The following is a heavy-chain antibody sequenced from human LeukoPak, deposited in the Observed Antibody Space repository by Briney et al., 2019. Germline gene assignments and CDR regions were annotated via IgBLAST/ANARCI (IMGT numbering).Heavy chain of an antibody. Sequence: SETLSLTCTVSGGSIISRSYYWGWIRQPPGKGLEWIGSIYTSGSTNYNPSLKSRVTISVDTSKNQFSLKLSSVTAADTAVYYCASRRGQGAFDIWGQGTMVTVSS. J-gene: IGHJ3*02. V-gene: IGHV4-39*07. D-gene: IGHD1-14*01. CDR2: IYTSGST. CDR3: ASRRGQGAFDI. CDR1: GGSIISRSYY.